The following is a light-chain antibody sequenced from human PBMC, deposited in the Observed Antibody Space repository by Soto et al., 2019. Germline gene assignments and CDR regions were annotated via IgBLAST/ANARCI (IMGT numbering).Light chain of an antibody. CDR1: QSVSSN. V-gene: IGKV3-15*01. CDR2: GAS. Sequence: EIVMTQSPATLSVSPGXRATLSCRASQSVSSNLAWYQQKPGQAPRLLIYGASTRATGIPARFSGSGSGTEFTLTISSLQSEDFAVYYCQQYNNWPQTFGRGTKVDIK. J-gene: IGKJ1*01. CDR3: QQYNNWPQT.